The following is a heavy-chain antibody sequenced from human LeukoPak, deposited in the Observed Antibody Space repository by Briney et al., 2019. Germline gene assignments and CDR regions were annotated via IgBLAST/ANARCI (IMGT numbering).Heavy chain of an antibody. V-gene: IGHV3-23*01. CDR3: AKGAAGLDD. J-gene: IGHJ4*02. D-gene: IGHD6-13*01. Sequence: GGSLRLSCAASDFIFRNFAMHWVRQAPGKGLEWVSDIYGSGDKTHYTDSVKGRFTISRDNSKNTLYLEMNSLSHEDTAIYYCAKGAAGLDDWGQGTLVTVS. CDR2: IYGSGDKT. CDR1: DFIFRNFA.